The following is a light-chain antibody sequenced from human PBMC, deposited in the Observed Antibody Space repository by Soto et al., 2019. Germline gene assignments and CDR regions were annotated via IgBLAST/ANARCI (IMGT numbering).Light chain of an antibody. CDR1: HMVSSY. CDR3: QQRSNWPPKWT. Sequence: IVLTQSSTTLSFAPGERATLSFMAIHMVSSYLAWYQQNPGQAPRLLIYDASNRATGIPARFSGSGSGTDFTLTISSLEPEDFAVYYCQQRSNWPPKWTFGQGTKVDIK. V-gene: IGKV3-11*01. J-gene: IGKJ1*01. CDR2: DAS.